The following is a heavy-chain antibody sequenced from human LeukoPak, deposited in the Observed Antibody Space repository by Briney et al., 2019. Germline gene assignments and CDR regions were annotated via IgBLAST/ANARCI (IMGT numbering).Heavy chain of an antibody. CDR2: IIPILGIA. CDR1: GGTFSSYA. V-gene: IGHV1-69*04. J-gene: IGHJ4*02. Sequence: ASVKVSCKASGGTFSSYAISWVRQAPGQGLEWMGRIIPILGIADYAQKFQGRVTITADKSTSTAYMKLSSLRSEDTAVYYCARGVGYCSSTSCHHFYFDYWGQGTLVTVSS. D-gene: IGHD2-2*01. CDR3: ARGVGYCSSTSCHHFYFDY.